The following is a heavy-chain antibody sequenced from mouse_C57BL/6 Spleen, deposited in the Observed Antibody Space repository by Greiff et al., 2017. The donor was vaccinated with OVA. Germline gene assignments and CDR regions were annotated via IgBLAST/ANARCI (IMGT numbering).Heavy chain of an antibody. J-gene: IGHJ4*01. V-gene: IGHV5-4*01. D-gene: IGHD1-1*01. CDR2: ISDGGSYT. CDR1: GFTFSSYA. CDR3: AREGGYGSSFYAMDY. Sequence: EVKLVESGGGLVKPGGSLKLSCAASGFTFSSYAMSWVRQTPEKRLEWVATISDGGSYTYYPDNVKGRFTISRDNAKNNLYLQMSHLKSEDTAMYYCAREGGYGSSFYAMDYWGQGTSVTVSS.